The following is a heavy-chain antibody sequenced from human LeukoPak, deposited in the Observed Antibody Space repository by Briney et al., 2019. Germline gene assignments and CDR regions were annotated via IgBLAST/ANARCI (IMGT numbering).Heavy chain of an antibody. CDR3: ARDRRDGYNDY. D-gene: IGHD5-24*01. Sequence: ASVKVSCKASGYTFTGYCMHWVLQAPGQGLEWMGRINPNSGGTNYAQKFQGRVTMTRDTSISTAYMELSRLRSDDTAVYYCARDRRDGYNDYWGQGTLVTVSS. J-gene: IGHJ4*02. V-gene: IGHV1-2*06. CDR1: GYTFTGYC. CDR2: INPNSGGT.